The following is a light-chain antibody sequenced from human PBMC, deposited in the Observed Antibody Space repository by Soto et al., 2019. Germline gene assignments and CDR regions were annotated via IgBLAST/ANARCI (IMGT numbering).Light chain of an antibody. CDR3: CSYAGSSTYV. V-gene: IGLV2-23*01. J-gene: IGLJ1*01. CDR2: EGS. CDR1: SSDVGSYNL. Sequence: QSVRTQPASVSGSPGQSITISCNGTSSDVGSYNLVSWYQQHPGKAPKLMIYEGSKRPSGVSNRFSGSKSGNTASLTISGLQAEDEADYYCCSYAGSSTYVLGTGTKVTVL.